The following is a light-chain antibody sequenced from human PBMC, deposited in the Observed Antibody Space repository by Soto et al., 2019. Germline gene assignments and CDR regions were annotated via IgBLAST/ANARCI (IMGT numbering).Light chain of an antibody. CDR3: QQANSFPPT. Sequence: DIEMTQSPYSVSASVGDRVTITCRASQRISSWMAWYQQKPGKAPKLLIYAASSVPSGVPSRFSGSGTGKDFTLTISSLQPEDFATYYCQQANSFPPTFGQGTRLEIK. J-gene: IGKJ5*01. CDR1: QRISSW. CDR2: AAS. V-gene: IGKV1-12*01.